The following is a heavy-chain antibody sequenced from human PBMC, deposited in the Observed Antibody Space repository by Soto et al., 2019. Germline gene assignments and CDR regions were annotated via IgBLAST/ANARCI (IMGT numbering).Heavy chain of an antibody. V-gene: IGHV3-23*01. CDR3: AKPPVITASYYYYDMDV. D-gene: IGHD4-4*01. CDR1: VFTFSTYP. J-gene: IGHJ6*02. Sequence: PGWSLRLSCSAPVFTFSTYPMNWCRQAPGKGLEWVSGISGSGISTYYADSVKGRFTISRDNSKNTVFLQMNSLRAEDTAVYYCAKPPVITASYYYYDMDVWGQGTTVTVSS. CDR2: ISGSGIST.